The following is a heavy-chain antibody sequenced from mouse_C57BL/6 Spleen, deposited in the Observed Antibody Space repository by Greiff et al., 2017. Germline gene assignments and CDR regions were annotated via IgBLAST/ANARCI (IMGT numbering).Heavy chain of an antibody. CDR1: GYTFTSYW. CDR3: ARLHLIYYYGSSYSDD. J-gene: IGHJ2*01. V-gene: IGHV1-55*01. CDR2: IYPGSGST. Sequence: QVQLQQPGAELVKPGASVKMSCKASGYTFTSYWITWVKQRPGQGLEWIGDIYPGSGSTNYNAKFKSKATLTVDSSSSTAYMQLSSLTSEDSAVDYSARLHLIYYYGSSYSDDWGQGTTLTVSS. D-gene: IGHD1-1*01.